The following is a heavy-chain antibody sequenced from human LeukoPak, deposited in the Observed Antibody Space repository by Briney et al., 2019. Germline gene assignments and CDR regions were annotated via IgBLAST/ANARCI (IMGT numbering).Heavy chain of an antibody. D-gene: IGHD6-13*01. Sequence: GASVKVSCKASGGTFSSYAISWVRQAPGQGLEWMGRIIPILGIANYAQKSQGRVTITADKSTSTAYMELSSLRSEDTAVYYCARDRSEQQLVSNWFDPWGQGTLVTVSS. V-gene: IGHV1-69*04. J-gene: IGHJ5*02. CDR2: IIPILGIA. CDR1: GGTFSSYA. CDR3: ARDRSEQQLVSNWFDP.